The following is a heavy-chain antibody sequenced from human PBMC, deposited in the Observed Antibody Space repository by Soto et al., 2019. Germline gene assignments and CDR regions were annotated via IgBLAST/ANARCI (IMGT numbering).Heavy chain of an antibody. CDR1: GYSISSGYY. Sequence: PSETLSLTCAVSGYSISSGYYWGWIRQPPGKGLEWIGSIYHSGSTYYNPSLKSRVTISVDTSKNQFSLKLSSVTAADTAVYYCARGRETTVTTLDYFDYWGQGTLVTVSS. CDR3: ARGRETTVTTLDYFDY. D-gene: IGHD4-17*01. CDR2: IYHSGST. J-gene: IGHJ4*02. V-gene: IGHV4-38-2*01.